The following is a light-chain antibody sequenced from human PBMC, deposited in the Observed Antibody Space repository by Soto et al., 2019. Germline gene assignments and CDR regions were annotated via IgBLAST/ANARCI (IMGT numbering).Light chain of an antibody. Sequence: QSVLTQPPSLSAAPGQKVTISCSGSSSNVGNNYVSWYQQLPGTAPKLLIYDNDRRPSGIPVRFSGSKSGTSATLGITGLQTGDEADYYCGTWDSSLSSWAFGGGTKLTVL. CDR1: SSNVGNNY. CDR2: DND. CDR3: GTWDSSLSSWA. J-gene: IGLJ3*02. V-gene: IGLV1-51*01.